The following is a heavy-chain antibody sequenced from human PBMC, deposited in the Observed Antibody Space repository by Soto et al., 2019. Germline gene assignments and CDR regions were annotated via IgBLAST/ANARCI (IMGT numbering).Heavy chain of an antibody. V-gene: IGHV3-74*01. CDR3: VRTSLVVAAATREDY. Sequence: EVQLVESGGGLVQPGGSLRLSCAASGFTFSSYWMHWVRQAPGKGQVWVSRINSDGSSTSYADSVKGRFTISRDNAKNTLYLQMNSLRAEDTAVYYCVRTSLVVAAATREDYWGQGTLVTVSS. CDR1: GFTFSSYW. J-gene: IGHJ4*02. CDR2: INSDGSST. D-gene: IGHD2-15*01.